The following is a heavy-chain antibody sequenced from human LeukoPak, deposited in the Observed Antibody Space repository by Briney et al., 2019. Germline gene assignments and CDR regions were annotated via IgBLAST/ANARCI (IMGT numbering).Heavy chain of an antibody. CDR1: GGSVSSSIYY. V-gene: IGHV4-39*01. D-gene: IGHD3-9*01. Sequence: SETLSLTCTVSGGSVSSSIYYWGWIRQPPGKGLEWIGSIYYSGSTSYNPSLKSRVTISLDTSKNQFSLKLTSVTAADTAVYYCASRNDILTGYVFDFWGQGTLVTVSS. CDR2: IYYSGST. CDR3: ASRNDILTGYVFDF. J-gene: IGHJ4*02.